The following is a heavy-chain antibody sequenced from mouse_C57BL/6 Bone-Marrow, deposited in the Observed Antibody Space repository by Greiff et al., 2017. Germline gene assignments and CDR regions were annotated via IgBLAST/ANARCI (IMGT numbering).Heavy chain of an antibody. CDR3: ARGGLRRMDY. J-gene: IGHJ4*01. V-gene: IGHV1-54*01. D-gene: IGHD2-4*01. Sequence: VKLQESGAELVRPETSVKVSCKASGYAFTNYLIEWVKQRPGQGLEWIGVINPGSGGTNYNEKFKGKATLTADKSSSTAYMQLSSLTSEDSAVYFCARGGLRRMDYWGQGTSGTVSS. CDR2: INPGSGGT. CDR1: GYAFTNYL.